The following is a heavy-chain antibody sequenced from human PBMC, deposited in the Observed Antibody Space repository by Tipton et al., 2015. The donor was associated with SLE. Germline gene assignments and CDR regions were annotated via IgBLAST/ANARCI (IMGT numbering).Heavy chain of an antibody. CDR3: ARVPHDYGDYFSFDL. Sequence: TLSLTCTVSGGSISSYYWSWIRQPPGKGLEWIGYIYYSGSTYYNPSLKSRFTISVDTSKNQFSLKLSSVTAADTAVYYCARVPHDYGDYFSFDLWGRGTLVTVSS. J-gene: IGHJ2*01. CDR1: GGSISSYY. CDR2: IYYSGST. V-gene: IGHV4-59*08. D-gene: IGHD4-17*01.